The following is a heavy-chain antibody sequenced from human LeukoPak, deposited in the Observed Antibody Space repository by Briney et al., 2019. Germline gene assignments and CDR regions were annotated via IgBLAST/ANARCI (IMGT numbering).Heavy chain of an antibody. CDR1: GGSIGSYY. V-gene: IGHV4-59*12. CDR2: SYYSGGT. CDR3: ASRLGGNLMSR. Sequence: SETLSLTCTVSGGSIGSYYWSWIRQPPGKGLEWIGYSYYSGGTNYNPSLMSRVTISVDTSKNQFSLKLSSVTAADTAVYYCASRLGGNLMSRWGQGTLVTVSS. D-gene: IGHD3-10*01. J-gene: IGHJ4*02.